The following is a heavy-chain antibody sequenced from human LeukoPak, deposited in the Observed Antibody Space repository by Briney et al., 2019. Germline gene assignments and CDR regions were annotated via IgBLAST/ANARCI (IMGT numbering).Heavy chain of an antibody. Sequence: SETLSLTCTVSGGSVSSSSYYWGWIRQPPGKGLEWIGSIYYSGSTYYNPSLKSRVTISVDTSKNQFSLNLSSVTAADTAVYYCARLPLVPAASNRGSASWFDPWGQGTLVTVSS. CDR3: ARLPLVPAASNRGSASWFDP. D-gene: IGHD2-2*01. CDR2: IYYSGST. J-gene: IGHJ5*02. V-gene: IGHV4-39*01. CDR1: GGSVSSSSYY.